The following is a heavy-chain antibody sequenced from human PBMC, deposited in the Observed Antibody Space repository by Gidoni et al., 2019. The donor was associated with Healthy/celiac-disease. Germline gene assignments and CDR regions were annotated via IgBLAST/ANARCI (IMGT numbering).Heavy chain of an antibody. Sequence: EVQLVESGGGLVQPGRSLRLSCTASGFTFGPSSMSWLRQDPGKGLEWVGFIRSKAYGGTTEYAASVKCRFTISRDDSKSIAYLQMNSLKTEDTAVYYCTRDRPDIVVEPAAESDYWGQGTLVTVSS. CDR1: GFTFGPSS. D-gene: IGHD2-2*01. V-gene: IGHV3-49*03. J-gene: IGHJ4*02. CDR2: IRSKAYGGTT. CDR3: TRDRPDIVVEPAAESDY.